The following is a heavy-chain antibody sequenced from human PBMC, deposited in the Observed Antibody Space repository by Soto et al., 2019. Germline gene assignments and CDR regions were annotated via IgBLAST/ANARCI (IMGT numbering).Heavy chain of an antibody. CDR3: ARVPLFFGLDAFAF. Sequence: EVQLLESGGGLVQPGGSLRLSCAASGFTFNSYAMHWVRQAPGKGLEWVSGISGCSAGSASTYFADAVKGRFIISRDNSNNTLYLQMNNLRAEDTALYYCARVPLFFGLDAFAFWGHGTVVTVS. CDR1: GFTFNSYA. J-gene: IGHJ3*01. CDR2: ISGCSAGSAST. V-gene: IGHV3-23*01. D-gene: IGHD3-10*01.